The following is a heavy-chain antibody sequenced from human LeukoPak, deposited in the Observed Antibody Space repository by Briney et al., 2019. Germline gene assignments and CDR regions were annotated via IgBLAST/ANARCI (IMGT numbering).Heavy chain of an antibody. Sequence: ASVKVSCKASGYTFTDYYIHWVRQAPGQGLEWMGWIDPHSGGTKYAQKFQGRVTMTRDTSISTAYMELRRLRSDDTAVYYCARLGYISGSEYWGQGTLVTVSS. CDR1: GYTFTDYY. CDR3: ARLGYISGSEY. CDR2: IDPHSGGT. V-gene: IGHV1-2*02. J-gene: IGHJ4*02. D-gene: IGHD6-19*01.